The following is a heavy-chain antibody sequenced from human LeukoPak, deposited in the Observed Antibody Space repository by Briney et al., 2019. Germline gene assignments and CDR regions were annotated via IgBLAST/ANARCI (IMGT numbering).Heavy chain of an antibody. V-gene: IGHV4-59*01. CDR3: ASGEGWLVRY. Sequence: SETLSLTCTVSSGSISGYYWSWIRQPPGKGLEWIGYIHYSGSTNYNPSLKSQVTISVDTSKTQFSLKLNSVTAADTAVYYCASGEGWLVRYWGQGTLVTVSS. J-gene: IGHJ4*02. CDR2: IHYSGST. D-gene: IGHD6-19*01. CDR1: SGSISGYY.